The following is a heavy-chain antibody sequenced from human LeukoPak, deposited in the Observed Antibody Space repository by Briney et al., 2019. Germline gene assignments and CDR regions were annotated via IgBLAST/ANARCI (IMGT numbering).Heavy chain of an antibody. CDR1: GYTLTSYG. CDR3: ARVEVEYYDSSGYYLFDY. Sequence: ASVKVSCKASGYTLTSYGLSWVRQAPGQGLEWMGWISANNGNTNYAQKLQGRVTVTTDTSTSTAYMELRSLRSDDTAVYYCARVEVEYYDSSGYYLFDYWGQGTLVTASS. D-gene: IGHD3-22*01. V-gene: IGHV1-18*01. J-gene: IGHJ4*02. CDR2: ISANNGNT.